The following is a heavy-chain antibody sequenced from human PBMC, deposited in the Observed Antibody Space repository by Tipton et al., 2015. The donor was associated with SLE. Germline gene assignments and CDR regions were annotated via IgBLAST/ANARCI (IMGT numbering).Heavy chain of an antibody. V-gene: IGHV1-2*02. J-gene: IGHJ4*02. Sequence: QSGAEVKKPGASVKVSCKASGYTFTGYYMHWVRQAPGQGLEWMGWINPNSGGTNYAQKFQGRVPMTRDTSISTAYMELRSLRSDDTAVYYCARDRLGSADSFDYWGQGTLVTVSS. CDR3: ARDRLGSADSFDY. CDR1: GYTFTGYY. CDR2: INPNSGGT. D-gene: IGHD3-16*01.